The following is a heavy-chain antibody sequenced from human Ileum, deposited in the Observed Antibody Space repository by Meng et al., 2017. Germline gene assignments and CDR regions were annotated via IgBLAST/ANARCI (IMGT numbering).Heavy chain of an antibody. V-gene: IGHV4-4*07. Sequence: QVHPQESGPGRVKPSETLSLTCQVSGGSISNYSWSWIRQPAGKGLEWIGRIYASVSTNYNPSLRTRITMSVDTSKSQFSLKLTSITAADTAVYYCVRDGSSSSGGTLWGRGTLVTVSS. J-gene: IGHJ2*01. CDR3: VRDGSSSSGGTL. D-gene: IGHD2-2*01. CDR2: IYASVST. CDR1: GGSISNYS.